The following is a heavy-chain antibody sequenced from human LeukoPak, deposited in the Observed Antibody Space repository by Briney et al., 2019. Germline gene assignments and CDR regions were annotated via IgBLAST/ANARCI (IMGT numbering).Heavy chain of an antibody. D-gene: IGHD6-13*01. CDR1: GFTFSNYV. Sequence: PGGSLRLSCVASGFTFSNYVMTWVRQAPGKGLGWVSTITGSGGDTFYLNSVKGRFTISRDDSKNTVYLQMNSLRLEDAAAYYCAKGKAAGLLDWFDPWGRGTLVTVSS. J-gene: IGHJ5*02. CDR3: AKGKAAGLLDWFDP. V-gene: IGHV3-23*01. CDR2: ITGSGGDT.